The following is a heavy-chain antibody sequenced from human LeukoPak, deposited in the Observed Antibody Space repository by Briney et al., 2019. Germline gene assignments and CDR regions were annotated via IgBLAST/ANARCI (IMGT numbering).Heavy chain of an antibody. CDR1: VYTFTTFD. CDR2: ISTYNGNT. Sequence: GASVKVSFKASVYTFTTFDISWVRQAPGQALEWMGWISTYNGNTNYAQNLQGRATMTTDTSTRKAYMELRSMTSDDTAVYYCARARSGAVARNYNWFDPWGQGTLVTVSS. D-gene: IGHD6-19*01. CDR3: ARARSGAVARNYNWFDP. V-gene: IGHV1-18*01. J-gene: IGHJ5*02.